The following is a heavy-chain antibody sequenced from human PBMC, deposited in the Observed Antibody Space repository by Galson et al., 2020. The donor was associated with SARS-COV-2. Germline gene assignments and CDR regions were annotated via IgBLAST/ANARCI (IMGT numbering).Heavy chain of an antibody. CDR2: IVWDDDK. D-gene: IGHD3-3*01. CDR1: GFSLSTSGMF. V-gene: IGHV2-70*11. Sequence: SGPTLVKPTQTLTLTCTFSGFSLSTSGMFVCWIRQPPGKALEWLARIVWDDDKYYSTSLKTRLTIPKDTSKNQVILTMTNMDPVDTATYYCARITPLLAFDYWGQGTLVTVSS. J-gene: IGHJ4*02. CDR3: ARITPLLAFDY.